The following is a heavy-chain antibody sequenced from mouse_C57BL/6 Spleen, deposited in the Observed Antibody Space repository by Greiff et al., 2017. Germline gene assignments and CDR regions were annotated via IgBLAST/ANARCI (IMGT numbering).Heavy chain of an antibody. CDR1: GFTFSSYT. CDR2: ISGGGGNT. CDR3: ARLNPLYYYGSSYAMDY. V-gene: IGHV5-9*01. D-gene: IGHD1-1*01. J-gene: IGHJ4*01. Sequence: EVQLVESGGGLVKPGGSLKLSCAASGFTFSSYTMSWVRQTPEKRLEWVATISGGGGNTYYPDSVKGRFTISRDNAKNTLYLQMSSLRSEDTALYYCARLNPLYYYGSSYAMDYWGQGTSVTVSS.